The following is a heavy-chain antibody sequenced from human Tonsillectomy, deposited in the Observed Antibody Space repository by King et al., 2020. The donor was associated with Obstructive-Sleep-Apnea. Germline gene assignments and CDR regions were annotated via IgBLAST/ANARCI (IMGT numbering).Heavy chain of an antibody. D-gene: IGHD2-2*01. CDR3: AREKGIVVVPAAKHYYGVDV. CDR2: IYYSGST. CDR1: GGSISSYY. V-gene: IGHV4-59*01. Sequence: PLQESGPGLVKPSETLSLTCTVSGGSISSYYWSWIRQPPGKGLEWIGYIYYSGSTNYNPSLKSRVTISVDTSKNQFSLKLSSVTAADTAVYYCAREKGIVVVPAAKHYYGVDVWGQGTTVTVSS. J-gene: IGHJ6*02.